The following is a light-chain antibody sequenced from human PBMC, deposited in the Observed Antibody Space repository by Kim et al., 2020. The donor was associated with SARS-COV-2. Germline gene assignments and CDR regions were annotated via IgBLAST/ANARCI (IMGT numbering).Light chain of an antibody. J-gene: IGLJ3*02. CDR2: RNN. CDR3: AAWDDSLSGWV. Sequence: QSVLTQPPSASGTPRQRVTISCSGSSSNIGSNYVYWYQQLPGTAPKLLIYRNNQRPSGVPDRFSGSKSGTSASLAISGLRSDDEADYYCAAWDDSLSGWVFGGGTQLTVL. V-gene: IGLV1-47*01. CDR1: SSNIGSNY.